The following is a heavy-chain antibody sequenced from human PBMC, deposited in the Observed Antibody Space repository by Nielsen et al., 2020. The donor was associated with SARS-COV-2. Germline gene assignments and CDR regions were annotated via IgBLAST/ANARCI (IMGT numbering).Heavy chain of an antibody. D-gene: IGHD4-17*01. CDR2: TNPDGSEN. J-gene: IGHJ6*02. CDR1: GLTFSDHY. V-gene: IGHV3-7*05. CDR3: ARDYGDFRDYYYGMDV. Sequence: GESLKISCAASGLTFSDHYMSWVRQSPGKRLEWVATTNPDGSENYYVESVKGRFTISRDNARSALYLQMNSLRGEDSAIYYCARDYGDFRDYYYGMDVWGQGTTVTVSS.